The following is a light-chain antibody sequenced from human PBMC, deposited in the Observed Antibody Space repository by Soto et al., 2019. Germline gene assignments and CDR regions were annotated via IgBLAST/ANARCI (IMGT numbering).Light chain of an antibody. CDR1: QSVGDY. Sequence: IVLTQSPATLSLSPVERATVSSRASQSVGDYLAWYQQKTGQAPRLLISDASNRAAGVPYRFRGSGSGTDFTLTISSVEPEDFRVYYCQQRSHWPPITFGQGTRLEI. J-gene: IGKJ5*01. CDR2: DAS. V-gene: IGKV3-11*01. CDR3: QQRSHWPPIT.